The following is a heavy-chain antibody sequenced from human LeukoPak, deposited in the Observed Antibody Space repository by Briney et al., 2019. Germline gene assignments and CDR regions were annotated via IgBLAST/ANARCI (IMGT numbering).Heavy chain of an antibody. CDR1: GGSINSDSYY. CDR3: AGGRSNYYGMDV. Sequence: SETLSLTCIVSGGSINSDSYYWNWIRRPPGKGLEWIGYIYYNGNTNYSPSLKSRVTMSVDTSKNLFSLKVSSVTAADTAVYYCAGGRSNYYGMDVWGQGTTVTVSS. CDR2: IYYNGNT. V-gene: IGHV4-61*01. J-gene: IGHJ6*02. D-gene: IGHD1-26*01.